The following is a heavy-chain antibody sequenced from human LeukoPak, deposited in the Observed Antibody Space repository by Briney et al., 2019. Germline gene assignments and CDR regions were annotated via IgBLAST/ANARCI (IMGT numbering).Heavy chain of an antibody. CDR1: GFTFSTYW. J-gene: IGHJ4*02. CDR2: IKQDGSAK. V-gene: IGHV3-7*01. D-gene: IGHD3-22*01. CDR3: ARCPYDSTGYYSVPSHLDY. Sequence: GGSLRLSCAAAGFTFSTYWMTWVRQAPGKGLEWVANIKQDGSAKYYVDSLRGRFSISRDNVKNSLFLQMNSLSAEDTAVYYCARCPYDSTGYYSVPSHLDYWGQGTLVTVSS.